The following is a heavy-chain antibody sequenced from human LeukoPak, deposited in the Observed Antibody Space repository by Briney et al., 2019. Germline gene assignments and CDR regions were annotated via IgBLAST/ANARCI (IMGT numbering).Heavy chain of an antibody. CDR1: GFTFSSYG. J-gene: IGHJ4*02. CDR3: AKDWGVVIPYYFDY. Sequence: GGSLRHSCAASGFTFSSYGMHWVRQAPGKGLEWVAFIRYDGSNKYYADSVKGRFTISRDNSENTLYLQMNSLRAEDTAVYYCAKDWGVVIPYYFDYWGQGTLVTVSS. CDR2: IRYDGSNK. D-gene: IGHD3-3*01. V-gene: IGHV3-30*02.